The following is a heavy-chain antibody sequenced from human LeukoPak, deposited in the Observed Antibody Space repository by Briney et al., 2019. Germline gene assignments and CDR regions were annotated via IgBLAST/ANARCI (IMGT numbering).Heavy chain of an antibody. Sequence: GESLKISCKGSGYSFTSYWIGWVRQMPGKGLEWMGVVYPDDSDVRYSPSFQGQVIISADKSLTTAYLQWSTLKASDTATYYCVRQAYYYMDVWGTGTTVTVSS. V-gene: IGHV5-51*01. CDR3: VRQAYYYMDV. J-gene: IGHJ6*03. CDR1: GYSFTSYW. CDR2: VYPDDSDV.